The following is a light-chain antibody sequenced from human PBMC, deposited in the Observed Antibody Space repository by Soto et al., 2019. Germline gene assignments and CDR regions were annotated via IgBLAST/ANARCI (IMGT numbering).Light chain of an antibody. CDR2: AAS. V-gene: IGKV1-39*01. CDR1: QSVTTY. Sequence: DFQMTQSPSSLSASVGDRVTITCRASQSVTTYLNWYQQRPGKAPNLLIYAASNLQNGVPSRFNDRGSGTDFTLTISGLQPEDSATYFCQQTYSIPPLTFGGGTKVQIK. CDR3: QQTYSIPPLT. J-gene: IGKJ4*01.